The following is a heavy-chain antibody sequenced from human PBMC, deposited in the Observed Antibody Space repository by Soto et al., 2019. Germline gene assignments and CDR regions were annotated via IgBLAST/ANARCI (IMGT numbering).Heavy chain of an antibody. V-gene: IGHV3-30*18. CDR2: ISYDGSNK. D-gene: IGHD3-3*01. Sequence: VQLVESGGGVVQPGRSLRLSCAASGFTFSSYGMHWVRQAPGKGLEWVAVISYDGSNKYYADSVKGRFTISRDNSKNTLYLQMNSLRAEDTAVYYCAKDRRFLESLYYFDYWGQGTLVTVSS. CDR1: GFTFSSYG. J-gene: IGHJ4*02. CDR3: AKDRRFLESLYYFDY.